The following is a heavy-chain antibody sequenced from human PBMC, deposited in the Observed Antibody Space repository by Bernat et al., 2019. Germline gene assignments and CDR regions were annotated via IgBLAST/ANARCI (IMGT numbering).Heavy chain of an antibody. V-gene: IGHV3-53*02. CDR2: IYSGGST. J-gene: IGHJ4*02. CDR1: GFTFSSNY. Sequence: EVQLVETGGGLIQPGGSLRLSCAASGFTFSSNYMIWARQASGKGLEWVSVIYSGGSTYYADSVKGIFTISRDNSKNTLYLLMKSRRAEDTAVYYCATLPSQKGYFYYWGQGTLVTVSS. CDR3: ATLPSQKGYFYY.